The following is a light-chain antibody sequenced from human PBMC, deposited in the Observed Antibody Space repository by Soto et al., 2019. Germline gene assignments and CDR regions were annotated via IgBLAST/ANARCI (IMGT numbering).Light chain of an antibody. CDR1: SSDVGGYNY. Sequence: QSALTQPASVSGSPGQSITISCIGTSSDVGGYNYVSWYQPHPGKAPKLMIYEVSNRPSGVSNRFSGSKSGNTASLTISGLQAEDEADYYCSSYTSSSTRVFGGGAKLTV. J-gene: IGLJ3*02. V-gene: IGLV2-14*01. CDR3: SSYTSSSTRV. CDR2: EVS.